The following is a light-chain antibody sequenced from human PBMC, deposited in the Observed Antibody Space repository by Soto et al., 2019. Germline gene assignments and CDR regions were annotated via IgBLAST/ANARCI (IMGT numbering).Light chain of an antibody. CDR3: CSYAGSSYVV. V-gene: IGLV2-23*01. CDR2: EGS. CDR1: SSDVGSYDL. Sequence: QSVLTQPASVSGSPGQSITISCTGTSSDVGSYDLVSWYQQHPVKAPKLMIYEGSKRPSGVSNRFSGSKSGNTASLTISGLQAEDEADYYCCSYAGSSYVVFGGGTKVTVL. J-gene: IGLJ2*01.